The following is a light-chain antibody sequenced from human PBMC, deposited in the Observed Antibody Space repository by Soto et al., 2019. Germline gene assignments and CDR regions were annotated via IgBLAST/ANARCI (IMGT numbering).Light chain of an antibody. CDR3: KQYNSYWM. J-gene: IGKJ1*01. Sequence: DIQMTHSPSTPSASVVYIFTITCRASQNIDDYLAWYQQKPGKAPKLLIYDASNLQSGVPSRFSGSGSGTEFTLIISSLQPDDFATYYCKQYNSYWMCGLGTKGDIK. CDR2: DAS. V-gene: IGKV1-5*01. CDR1: QNIDDY.